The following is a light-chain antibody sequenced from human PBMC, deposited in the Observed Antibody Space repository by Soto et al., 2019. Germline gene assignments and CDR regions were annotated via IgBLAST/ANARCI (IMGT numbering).Light chain of an antibody. CDR1: QSVSSNY. Sequence: EIVLTQSPGTLSLSLGERATLSCRASQSVSSNYLAWYQQKPGQAPRLLIYATSNRATGIPDRFSGSGSGTDFTLTISRLEPEDFAEYYCQQYGSSPRYSFGQGTKLEIK. CDR3: QQYGSSPRYS. J-gene: IGKJ2*03. V-gene: IGKV3-20*01. CDR2: ATS.